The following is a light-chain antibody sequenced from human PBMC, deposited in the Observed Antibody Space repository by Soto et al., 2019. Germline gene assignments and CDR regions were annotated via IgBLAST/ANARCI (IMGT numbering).Light chain of an antibody. V-gene: IGKV3-20*01. CDR1: QSLSSNF. CDR3: QQYDISPWT. CDR2: DSS. J-gene: IGKJ1*01. Sequence: EIFLTQSPSTLSSSPGELATLPCTASQSLSSNFLAWYQQKPGQAPRLLIYDSSTRATGFPDRFSGSGSGTDFTLTIIRLEPEDFAVYYCQQYDISPWTFGQGTKV.